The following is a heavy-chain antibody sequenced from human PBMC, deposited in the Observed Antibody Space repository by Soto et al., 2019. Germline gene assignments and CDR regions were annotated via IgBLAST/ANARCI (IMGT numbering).Heavy chain of an antibody. CDR3: AKVDRVVVVKGYYFDY. CDR1: GFTFSSYA. J-gene: IGHJ4*02. CDR2: ISGSGGST. Sequence: GSLRLSCAASGFTFSSYAMSWVRQAPGKGLEWVSAISGSGGSTYHADSVKGRFTISRDNSKNTLYLQMNSLRAEDTAVYYCAKVDRVVVVKGYYFDYWGQGTLVTVSS. D-gene: IGHD3-22*01. V-gene: IGHV3-23*01.